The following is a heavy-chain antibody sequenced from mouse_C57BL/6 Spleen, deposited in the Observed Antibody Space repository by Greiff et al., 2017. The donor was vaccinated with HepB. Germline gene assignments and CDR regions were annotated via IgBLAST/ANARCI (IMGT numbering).Heavy chain of an antibody. D-gene: IGHD1-1*01. Sequence: EVKLMESGPGLVKPSQSLSLTCSVTGYSITSGYYWNWIRQFPGNKLEWMGYISYDGSNNYNPSLKNRISITRDTSKNQFFLKLNSVTTEDTATYYCARADYGSSFAYWGQGTLVTVSA. CDR2: ISYDGSN. V-gene: IGHV3-6*01. CDR3: ARADYGSSFAY. J-gene: IGHJ3*01. CDR1: GYSITSGYY.